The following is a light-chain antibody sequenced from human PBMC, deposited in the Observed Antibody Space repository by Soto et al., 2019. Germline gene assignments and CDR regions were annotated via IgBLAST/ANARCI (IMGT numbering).Light chain of an antibody. V-gene: IGLV2-14*01. CDR3: SSYTSINSRV. CDR1: SSDIGAHNF. Sequence: QSALTQPASVSGSPGQSITVSCTGTSSDIGAHNFVSWYQQHPGKAPRLIIYEVTNRPSGLSDRFSGSKSGNTASLIISALQAEDEADYHCSSYTSINSRVFGTGTKLTVL. CDR2: EVT. J-gene: IGLJ1*01.